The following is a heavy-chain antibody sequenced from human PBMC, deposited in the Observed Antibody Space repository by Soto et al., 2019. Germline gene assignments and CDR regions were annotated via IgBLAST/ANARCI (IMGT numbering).Heavy chain of an antibody. D-gene: IGHD2-15*01. Sequence: GGSLRLSCAASGFTFSSYSMNWVRQAPGKGLEWVSSISSSSSYIYYADSVKGRFTISRDNAKNSLYLQMNSLRAEDTAVYYCARDRVDDGMDVWGQGTTVTVSS. CDR3: ARDRVDDGMDV. CDR2: ISSSSSYI. CDR1: GFTFSSYS. V-gene: IGHV3-21*01. J-gene: IGHJ6*02.